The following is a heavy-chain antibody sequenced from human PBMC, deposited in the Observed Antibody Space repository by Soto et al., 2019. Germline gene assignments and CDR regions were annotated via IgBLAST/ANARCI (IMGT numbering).Heavy chain of an antibody. J-gene: IGHJ5*02. D-gene: IGHD1-7*01. Sequence: QVQLVQSGAEVKKPGASVQVSCKASGYTFPNYDITWVRQATGQGLEWMGFMNPNSGYTGYAQKFQGRVTMTRNTSISTAYMELSSLRSEDTAVYYCARSPSDWNYEFWFDPWGQGTLLTVSS. V-gene: IGHV1-8*01. CDR3: ARSPSDWNYEFWFDP. CDR1: GYTFPNYD. CDR2: MNPNSGYT.